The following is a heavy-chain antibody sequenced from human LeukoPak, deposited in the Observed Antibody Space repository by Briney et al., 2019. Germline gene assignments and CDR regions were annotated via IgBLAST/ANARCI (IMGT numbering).Heavy chain of an antibody. Sequence: SQTLSLTCTASGGSISSGDDYWSWIRQPPGKGLEWIGYIYYSGSTYYNPSLKSRVTISVDTSKNQFSLKLSSVTAADTAVYYCARAVGYCSSTSCYCFDPWGQGTLVTVSS. CDR1: GGSISSGDDY. J-gene: IGHJ5*02. D-gene: IGHD2-2*01. V-gene: IGHV4-30-4*08. CDR3: ARAVGYCSSTSCYCFDP. CDR2: IYYSGST.